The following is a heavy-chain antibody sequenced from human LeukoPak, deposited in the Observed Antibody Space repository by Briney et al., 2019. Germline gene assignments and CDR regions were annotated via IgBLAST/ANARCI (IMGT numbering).Heavy chain of an antibody. Sequence: ASVKVSCKASGYTFTSYYMHWVRQAPGQGLEWMGIINPSGGSTSYAQKFQGRVTMTRDTSTSTVYMELSSLRSEDTAVYYCAKGSVLRYFDWSDAFDIWGQGTMVTVSS. D-gene: IGHD3-9*01. CDR2: INPSGGST. CDR1: GYTFTSYY. CDR3: AKGSVLRYFDWSDAFDI. V-gene: IGHV1-46*01. J-gene: IGHJ3*02.